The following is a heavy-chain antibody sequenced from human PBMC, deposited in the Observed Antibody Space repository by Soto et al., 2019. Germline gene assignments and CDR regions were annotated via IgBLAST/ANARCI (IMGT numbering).Heavy chain of an antibody. CDR2: IKQDGGEK. V-gene: IGHV3-7*04. CDR3: ARVRWLQFDY. Sequence: SVGSLRLCCAASGLPFSRYWMSWVRQAPGKGLEWVANIKQDGGEKYYADSVKGRFTISRDNAKNSLYLQMNSLRAEDTAVYYCARVRWLQFDYWGQGNRVTVSA. D-gene: IGHD5-12*01. J-gene: IGHJ4*02. CDR1: GLPFSRYW.